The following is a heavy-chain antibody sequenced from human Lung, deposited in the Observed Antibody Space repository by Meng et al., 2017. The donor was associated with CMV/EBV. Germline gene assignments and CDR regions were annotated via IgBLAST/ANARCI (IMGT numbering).Heavy chain of an antibody. CDR1: GFTFGSYA. V-gene: IGHV3-23*01. Sequence: GGSLRLSCAASGFTFGSYAMTWVRQAPRKGLQWVSSISGNGYSTYYADSVKGRFTISRDNSNNTLFLQMNSLRADDTAVYYCAKDRHTSSAPYYFDSWGQGALVTVSS. CDR3: AKDRHTSSAPYYFDS. J-gene: IGHJ4*02. CDR2: ISGNGYST.